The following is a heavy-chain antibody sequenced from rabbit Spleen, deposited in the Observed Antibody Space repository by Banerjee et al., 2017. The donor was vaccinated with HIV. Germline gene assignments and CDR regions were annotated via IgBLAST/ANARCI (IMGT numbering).Heavy chain of an antibody. J-gene: IGHJ6*01. D-gene: IGHD8-1*01. CDR1: GFTLSSYYM. V-gene: IGHV1S45*01. Sequence: QEQLVESGGGLVQPGGSLKLSCTVSGFTLSSYYMNWVRQAPGKGLEWISCIAGSSSGFTYAATWAKGRFTISKTSATTVTLQMTRLTAADTASYVCARDAGSSFSSYGMDLWGPGTLVTGS. CDR3: ARDAGSSFSSYGMDL. CDR2: IAGSSSGFT.